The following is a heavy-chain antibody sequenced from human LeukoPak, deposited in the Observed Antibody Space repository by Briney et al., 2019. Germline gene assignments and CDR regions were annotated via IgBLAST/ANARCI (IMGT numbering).Heavy chain of an antibody. CDR3: ARVLGYCSGGSCYSESWFDP. J-gene: IGHJ5*02. V-gene: IGHV3-53*01. D-gene: IGHD2-15*01. CDR1: GFTVSSNY. Sequence: GGSLRLSCAASGFTVSSNYMSWVRQAPGKGLEWVSVIYSGGSTYYADSVKGRFTISRDNSKNTLYLQMNSLRAEDTAVYYCARVLGYCSGGSCYSESWFDPWGQGTLVTVSS. CDR2: IYSGGST.